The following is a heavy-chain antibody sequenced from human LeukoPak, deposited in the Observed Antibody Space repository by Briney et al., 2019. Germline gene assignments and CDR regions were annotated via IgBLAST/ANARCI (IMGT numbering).Heavy chain of an antibody. CDR2: MNPNSGNT. J-gene: IGHJ4*02. V-gene: IGHV1-8*01. CDR3: ARGRGEGVLRFLEWLSKPYYFDY. CDR1: GYTFTSYD. Sequence: ASVKVSCKASGYTFTSYDINWVRQATGQGLEWMGWMNPNSGNTGYAQKFQGRVTMTRNTSISTAYMELSSLRPEDTAVYYCARGRGEGVLRFLEWLSKPYYFDYWGQGTLVTVSS. D-gene: IGHD3-3*01.